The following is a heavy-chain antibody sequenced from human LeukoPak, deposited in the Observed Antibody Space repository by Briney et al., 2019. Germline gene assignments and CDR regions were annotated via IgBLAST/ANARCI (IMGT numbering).Heavy chain of an antibody. CDR2: ISYDGSNK. Sequence: GGSLILSCAASGFTFSSYAMHWVRQAPGKGLEWVAVISYDGSNKYYADSVKGRFTISRDNSKNTLYLQMNSLRAEDTAVYYCARDRDIVGAGTFDYWGQGTLVTVSS. D-gene: IGHD1-26*01. V-gene: IGHV3-30-3*01. J-gene: IGHJ4*02. CDR1: GFTFSSYA. CDR3: ARDRDIVGAGTFDY.